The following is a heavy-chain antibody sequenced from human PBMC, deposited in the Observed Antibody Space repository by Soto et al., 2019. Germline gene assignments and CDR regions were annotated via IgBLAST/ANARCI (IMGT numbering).Heavy chain of an antibody. CDR3: ARDRGTPDAFDI. CDR2: INSDGTTT. Sequence: EVQLVESGGGLVQPGGSLRLSCAASGFTFSPYWMHWVRQAPGKGLVWVSHINSDGTTTVYADSVRGRFTISRDNAINTLYLPMNSLRADDTAVYYCARDRGTPDAFDIWGQGTMVTVSS. D-gene: IGHD1-1*01. J-gene: IGHJ3*02. V-gene: IGHV3-74*01. CDR1: GFTFSPYW.